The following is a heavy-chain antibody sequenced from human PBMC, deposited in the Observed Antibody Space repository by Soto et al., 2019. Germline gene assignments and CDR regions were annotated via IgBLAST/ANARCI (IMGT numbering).Heavy chain of an antibody. CDR3: VRKCLVVAAATREDY. J-gene: IGHJ4*02. CDR2: INSDGSST. CDR1: GFTFSSYW. Sequence: EVQLVESGGGLVQPGGSLRLSCAASGFTFSSYWMHWVRQAPGKGLVWVSRINSDGSSTSYADSVKGRFTISRDNAKNTMYLKMNSLRAEDTAVYYCVRKCLVVAAATREDYWGQGTLVTVSS. D-gene: IGHD2-15*01. V-gene: IGHV3-74*01.